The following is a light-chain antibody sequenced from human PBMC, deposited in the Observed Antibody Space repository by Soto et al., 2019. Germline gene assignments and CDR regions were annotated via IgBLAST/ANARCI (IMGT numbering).Light chain of an antibody. J-gene: IGLJ1*01. Sequence: QSALTQPRSVSGSPGQSVTVSCIGTSSDVGDYNSVSWYQQHPGKAPKLMIYDVSKRPPGVPDRFSGSKSGNTASLTISGLQAEDEADYYCCSYVGSYSYVFGIGTQLTVL. CDR1: SSDVGDYNS. V-gene: IGLV2-11*01. CDR2: DVS. CDR3: CSYVGSYSYV.